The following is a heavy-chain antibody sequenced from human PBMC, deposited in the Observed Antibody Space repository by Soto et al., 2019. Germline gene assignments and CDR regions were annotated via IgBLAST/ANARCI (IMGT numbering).Heavy chain of an antibody. CDR3: AKDLYRNYGDAFDI. V-gene: IGHV3-9*01. D-gene: IGHD4-4*01. Sequence: PGGSLRLSCAASGFTFDDYAMHWVRQAPGQCLEWVSGISWNSDNIGYADPVKGRFTISRDNAKNSLYLQMNSPRAQDTAFYYFAKDLYRNYGDAFDIWGQGXMVT. CDR2: ISWNSDNI. CDR1: GFTFDDYA. J-gene: IGHJ3*02.